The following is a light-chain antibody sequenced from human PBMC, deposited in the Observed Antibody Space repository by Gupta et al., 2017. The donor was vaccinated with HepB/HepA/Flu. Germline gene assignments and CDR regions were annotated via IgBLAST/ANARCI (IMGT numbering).Light chain of an antibody. CDR2: RNN. V-gene: IGLV1-47*01. Sequence: QSVLTQPPSASATPGQRVTLSCSGSSSNIGSNYIYWYQQFPGTAPKLLIYRNNQRPSGVPDRFSGSKSDASASLAISGLRSEDEAEYFCAAWDDSLSGWVFGGGTKLTVL. CDR3: AAWDDSLSGWV. CDR1: SSNIGSNY. J-gene: IGLJ3*02.